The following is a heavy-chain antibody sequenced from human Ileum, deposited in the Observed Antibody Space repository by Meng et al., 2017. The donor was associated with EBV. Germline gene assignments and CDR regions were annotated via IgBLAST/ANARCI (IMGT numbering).Heavy chain of an antibody. CDR1: GGSVSSAHSF. V-gene: IGHV4-61*01. CDR3: AGDPHSGSPH. Sequence: QGHRQGSGPGLVKPSVTLSLTCTVSGGSVSSAHSFWTWIRQPPGKGLEWIGYMSYSGSTNYSPPLESRVTISVDTSKNQFSLKLSSVTAADTAVYYCAGDPHSGSPHWGQGTLVTVSS. J-gene: IGHJ4*02. D-gene: IGHD1-26*01. CDR2: MSYSGST.